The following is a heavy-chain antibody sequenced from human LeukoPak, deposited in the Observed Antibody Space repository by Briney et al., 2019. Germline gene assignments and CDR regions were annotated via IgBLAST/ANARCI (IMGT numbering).Heavy chain of an antibody. CDR1: GGSISSDNW. CDR3: AREVETGMGY. D-gene: IGHD5-18*01. Sequence: PSGTLSLTCAVSGGSISSDNWWSWIRQPPGKGLEWIGYIYQSGRTYYSPSLKSRVTISVDRSKNQFSLKLSSVTAADTAVYYCAREVETGMGYWGQGTLVTVSS. V-gene: IGHV4-4*02. CDR2: IYQSGRT. J-gene: IGHJ4*02.